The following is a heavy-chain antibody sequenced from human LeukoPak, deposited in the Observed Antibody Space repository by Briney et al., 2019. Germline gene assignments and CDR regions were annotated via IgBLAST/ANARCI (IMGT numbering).Heavy chain of an antibody. D-gene: IGHD3-10*01. CDR1: GGSISSYY. CDR2: IYYSGST. J-gene: IGHJ5*02. V-gene: IGHV4-59*12. CDR3: ARDGGTITLVRGANWFDP. Sequence: SETLSLTCTVSGGSISSYYWSWIRQPPGKGLEWIGYIYYSGSTYYNPSLKSRVTLSVDTSKNQFSLKLSSVTAADTAVYYCARDGGTITLVRGANWFDPWGQGTLVTVSS.